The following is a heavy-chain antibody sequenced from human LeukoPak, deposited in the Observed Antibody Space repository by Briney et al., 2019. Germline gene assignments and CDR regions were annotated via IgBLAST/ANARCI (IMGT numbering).Heavy chain of an antibody. D-gene: IGHD6-19*01. CDR3: AKAASNSSGWYWYNWFDP. CDR2: ISGSGGST. Sequence: GGSLRLSCAASGFTFSSYAMGWVRQAPGKGLEWVSAISGSGGSTYYADSVKGRFTISRDNSKNTLYLQMNSLRAEDTAVYYCAKAASNSSGWYWYNWFDPWGQGILVTVSS. V-gene: IGHV3-23*01. CDR1: GFTFSSYA. J-gene: IGHJ5*02.